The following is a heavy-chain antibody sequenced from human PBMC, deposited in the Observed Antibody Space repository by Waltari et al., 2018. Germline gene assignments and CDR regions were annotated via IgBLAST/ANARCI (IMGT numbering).Heavy chain of an antibody. Sequence: QVQLVQSGAEVKKPGASVKVSCKASGYTFTAYAIHWVRQAPGQSLEWMGWIKVGNGKTEYSQWFQGRVTITTDTSANTAFMELSGLSSEDTAIYYCARGDYSSIWPFYFDYWGQGALVTVSS. D-gene: IGHD6-13*01. CDR3: ARGDYSSIWPFYFDY. V-gene: IGHV1-3*01. CDR1: GYTFTAYA. CDR2: IKVGNGKT. J-gene: IGHJ4*01.